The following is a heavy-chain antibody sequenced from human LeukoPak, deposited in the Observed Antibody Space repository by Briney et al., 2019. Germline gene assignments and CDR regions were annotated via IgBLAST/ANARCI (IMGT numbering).Heavy chain of an antibody. J-gene: IGHJ4*02. CDR3: ARVRPTAMAIYYFDY. D-gene: IGHD5-18*01. CDR1: GGSISSSTYD. V-gene: IGHV4-39*07. Sequence: SETLSLTCSASGGSISSSTYDWGWIRQSPGKGLEWIGTIYSGGSTYYNPSLKSRVTLSVDTSKNHFYLKLNSVTAADTAVYYCARVRPTAMAIYYFDYWGQGTLVTVSS. CDR2: IYSGGST.